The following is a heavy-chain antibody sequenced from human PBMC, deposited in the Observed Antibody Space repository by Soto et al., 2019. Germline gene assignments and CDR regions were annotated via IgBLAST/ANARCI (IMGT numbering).Heavy chain of an antibody. CDR2: ISGHNGTT. Sequence: QVEFVQSGAEVKKPGATVKVSCRASGYTFTSNGISWVRQAPGQGLEWMGWISGHNGTTNYAQKFQARVTITTDISTRTAFMELRNLRSDDTAVYYCARDRHYYDNREVGWFDPWGQGTLVTVSS. J-gene: IGHJ5*02. CDR1: GYTFTSNG. CDR3: ARDRHYYDNREVGWFDP. D-gene: IGHD3-22*01. V-gene: IGHV1-18*01.